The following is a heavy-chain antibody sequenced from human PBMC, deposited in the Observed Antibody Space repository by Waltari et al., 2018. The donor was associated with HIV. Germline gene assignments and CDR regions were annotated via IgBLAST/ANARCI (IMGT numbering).Heavy chain of an antibody. V-gene: IGHV3-74*01. CDR3: ARAKWLGIYDYVW. D-gene: IGHD3-16*01. CDR2: IDSDGKII. Sequence: EVQLVESGGGLVQPGGSLRLSCTTSGFSFSDSWVHWVRQSPGKGLVWLSRIDSDGKIIGYADSVKGRFTISRDNAKNTLYLQLNSLRVEDTAVYFCARAKWLGIYDYVWGGQGTLVTVAS. J-gene: IGHJ4*02. CDR1: GFSFSDSW.